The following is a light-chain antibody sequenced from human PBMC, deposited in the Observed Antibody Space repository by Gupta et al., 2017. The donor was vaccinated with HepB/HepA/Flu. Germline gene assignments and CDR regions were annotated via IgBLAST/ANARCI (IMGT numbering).Light chain of an antibody. J-gene: IGKJ4*01. CDR3: QHYKNWPPIT. Sequence: EIVMMQSPATVSVSPGERATLSCRASQSVSSNLVWYQQKPGQAPRLLIYGASTRDTGIPARFSGSGYGTEFTLTISSRQSEDFAVYYCQHYKNWPPITFGGGTKVEIK. CDR1: QSVSSN. CDR2: GAS. V-gene: IGKV3-15*01.